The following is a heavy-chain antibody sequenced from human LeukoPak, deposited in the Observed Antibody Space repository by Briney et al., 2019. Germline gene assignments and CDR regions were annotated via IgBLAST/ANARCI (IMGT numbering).Heavy chain of an antibody. CDR2: LYSGGLT. V-gene: IGHV4-39*01. CDR3: ASGGYSSGWYGSFDV. D-gene: IGHD6-19*01. J-gene: IGHJ3*01. Sequence: SETLSLTCTVSGASISSSDYYWGWIRQPPGKGLEWIGSLYSGGLTYYNPSLKSRVTISVDTSKNQFSLKVTSVTAADTAVYSCASGGYSSGWYGSFDVWGQWTVVTVSS. CDR1: GASISSSDYY.